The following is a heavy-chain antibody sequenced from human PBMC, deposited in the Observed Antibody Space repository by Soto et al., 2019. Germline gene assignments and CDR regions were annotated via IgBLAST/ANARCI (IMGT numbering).Heavy chain of an antibody. D-gene: IGHD6-6*01. CDR1: GDSVSSNSAT. J-gene: IGHJ5*02. CDR3: ARHLNLYSSSSQWFDP. Sequence: SQTLSLTCAISGDSVSSNSATWDWIRQSPSRGLEWLGRTYYRSKWYNDYAVSVKSRITINPDTSNNQLSLQLNSVTPDDTAVYYCARHLNLYSSSSQWFDPWGQGTLVTVSS. CDR2: TYYRSKWYN. V-gene: IGHV6-1*01.